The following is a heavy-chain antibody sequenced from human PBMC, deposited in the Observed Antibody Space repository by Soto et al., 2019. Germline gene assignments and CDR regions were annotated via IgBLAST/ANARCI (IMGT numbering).Heavy chain of an antibody. Sequence: SVKVSCKASGGTFSSYAISWVRQAPGQGLEWMGGIIPIFGTANYAQKFQGRVTITADESTSTAYMELSSLRSEDTAVYYCARVGVVSNSYYYYGMDVWGQGTTVTVSS. CDR2: IIPIFGTA. CDR3: ARVGVVSNSYYYYGMDV. V-gene: IGHV1-69*13. CDR1: GGTFSSYA. J-gene: IGHJ6*02. D-gene: IGHD3-3*01.